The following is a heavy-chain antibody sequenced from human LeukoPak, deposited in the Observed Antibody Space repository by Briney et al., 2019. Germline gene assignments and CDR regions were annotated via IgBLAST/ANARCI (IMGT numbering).Heavy chain of an antibody. CDR2: IYHSGTT. V-gene: IGHV4-38-2*02. J-gene: IGHJ2*01. CDR1: GYSISSGYY. CDR3: ARIETANWYLDL. Sequence: SETLSLTCSVSGYSISSGYYWGWIRQPPGKGLEWIGTIYHSGTTFYNPSLQSRVTVSLDTSKNQFSLKLTSVTAADTAVYYCARIETANWYLDLWGRGTLVTVSS. D-gene: IGHD2-21*02.